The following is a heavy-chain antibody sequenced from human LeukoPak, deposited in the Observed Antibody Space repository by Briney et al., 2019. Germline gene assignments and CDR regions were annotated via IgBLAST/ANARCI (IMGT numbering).Heavy chain of an antibody. Sequence: PSETLPLTCTVSGGSISSGSYYWSWIRQPAGKGLEWIGRIYTSGNTNYNPSLQSRVTISVDTSKNQFSLKLSSVTAADTAVYYCATNSYGHYQYYYYMDVWGKGTTVTISS. D-gene: IGHD5-18*01. J-gene: IGHJ6*03. CDR3: ATNSYGHYQYYYYMDV. V-gene: IGHV4-61*02. CDR1: GGSISSGSYY. CDR2: IYTSGNT.